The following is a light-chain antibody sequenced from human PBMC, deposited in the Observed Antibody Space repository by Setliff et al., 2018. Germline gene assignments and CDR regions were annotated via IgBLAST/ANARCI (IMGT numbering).Light chain of an antibody. CDR2: DVS. Sequence: QSALTQPRSVSGSPGQSVTISCTGTSSDVGAYNYVSWYQQHPGKAPKVMIYDVSKRPSGVPDRFSGSKSGNTAPLTISGLQAEDEADYYCSSHAGSYVVFGGGTKVTVL. CDR1: SSDVGAYNY. J-gene: IGLJ2*01. CDR3: SSHAGSYVV. V-gene: IGLV2-11*01.